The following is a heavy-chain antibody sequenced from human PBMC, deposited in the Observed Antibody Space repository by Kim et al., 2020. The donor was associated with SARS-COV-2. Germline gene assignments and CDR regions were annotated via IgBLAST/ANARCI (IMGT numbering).Heavy chain of an antibody. V-gene: IGHV7-4-1*02. J-gene: IGHJ3*02. CDR3: ARVVNRRDVDTAMVFLDDAFDI. CDR1: GYTFTSYA. CDR2: INTNTGNP. Sequence: ASVKVSCKASGYTFTSYAMNWVRQAPGQGLEWMGWINTNTGNPTYAQGFTGRFVFSLDTSVSTAYLQISSLKAEDTAVYYCARVVNRRDVDTAMVFLDDAFDIWGQGTMVTVSS. D-gene: IGHD5-18*01.